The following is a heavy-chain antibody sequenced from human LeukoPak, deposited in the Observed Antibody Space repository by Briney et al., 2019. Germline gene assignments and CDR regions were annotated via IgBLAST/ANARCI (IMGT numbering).Heavy chain of an antibody. D-gene: IGHD3-16*02. Sequence: AGGSLRLSCAASGFTFSSYWMSWVRQAPGKGLEWVANIKQDGSEKYYVDSVKGRFTISRDNAKNSLYLQMNSLRAEDTAVYYCARDLVYYDYVWGSYRYCGWDYWGQGTLVTVSS. V-gene: IGHV3-7*01. CDR1: GFTFSSYW. CDR2: IKQDGSEK. J-gene: IGHJ4*02. CDR3: ARDLVYYDYVWGSYRYCGWDY.